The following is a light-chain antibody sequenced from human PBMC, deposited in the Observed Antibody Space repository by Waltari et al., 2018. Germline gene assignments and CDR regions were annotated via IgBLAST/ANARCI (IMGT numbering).Light chain of an antibody. J-gene: IGLJ2*01. CDR1: SSDAGGYTF. CDR3: SSYAGTNNLV. CDR2: EVS. V-gene: IGLV2-8*01. Sequence: QSALTQPPSASGSPGRSVTIPCTGSSSDAGGYTFVPWDQQPPGKAPKLMISEVSERPSGVPDRFSGSKSGNTASLTVSGLQAEDEADYYCSSYAGTNNLVFGGGTKLTVL.